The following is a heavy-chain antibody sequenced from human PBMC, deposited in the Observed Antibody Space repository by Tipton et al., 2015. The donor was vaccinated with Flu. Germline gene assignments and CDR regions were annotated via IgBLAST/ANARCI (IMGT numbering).Heavy chain of an antibody. Sequence: TLSLTCTVSGGSITSGNYFWNWIRQPAGKELEWIGRIHTSGTTYYKPSLKSRVTISVDTSKNHFSLRVNSVTAADTAVYYCARMEWTVTTPRYFDLWGRGTLVTVSS. D-gene: IGHD4-17*01. CDR3: ARMEWTVTTPRYFDL. CDR2: IHTSGTT. J-gene: IGHJ2*01. V-gene: IGHV4-61*02. CDR1: GGSITSGNYF.